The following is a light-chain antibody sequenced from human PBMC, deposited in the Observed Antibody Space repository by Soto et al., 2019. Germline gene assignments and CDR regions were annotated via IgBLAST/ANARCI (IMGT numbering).Light chain of an antibody. CDR3: QQYGTSPRT. V-gene: IGKV3-20*01. J-gene: IGKJ1*01. Sequence: EIVLTQSPGTLSLSPGERATLSCRASQSVSTTYVARYQQKPGQAPRLLIYGASSRATGIPDRFSGSGSGTDFTLTISRLEPEYFAVYYCQQYGTSPRTFGQGTKVEIK. CDR2: GAS. CDR1: QSVSTTY.